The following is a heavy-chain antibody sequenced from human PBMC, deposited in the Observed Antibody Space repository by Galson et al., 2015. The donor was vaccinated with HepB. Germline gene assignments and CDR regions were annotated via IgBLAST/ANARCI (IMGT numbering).Heavy chain of an antibody. D-gene: IGHD3-10*01. CDR3: ARDVGSYWYFDL. J-gene: IGHJ2*01. Sequence: SLRLSCAASGFTFSSYGMHWVRQAPGKGLEWVAVIWYDGSNKYYADSVKGRFTISRDNSKNTLYLQMNSLRAEDTAVYYCARDVGSYWYFDLWGRGTLVTVSS. CDR1: GFTFSSYG. CDR2: IWYDGSNK. V-gene: IGHV3-33*08.